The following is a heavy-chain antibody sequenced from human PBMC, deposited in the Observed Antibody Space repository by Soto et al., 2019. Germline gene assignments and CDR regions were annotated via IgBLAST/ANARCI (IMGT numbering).Heavy chain of an antibody. V-gene: IGHV3-23*01. J-gene: IGHJ4*02. CDR1: GFTFSINA. CDR2: ISDSGGST. CDR3: AKTKNPSASYGDYDY. Sequence: GGSLRLSCAASGFTFSINAMSWIRQAPGQGLEWVSSISDSGGSTYYADSVKGRFTISRDNSKNTLYLQMYSLRAEDTALYYCAKTKNPSASYGDYDYWGQGSLVTVSS. D-gene: IGHD4-17*01.